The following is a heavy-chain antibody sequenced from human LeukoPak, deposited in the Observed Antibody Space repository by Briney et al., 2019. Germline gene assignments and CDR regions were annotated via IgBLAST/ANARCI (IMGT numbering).Heavy chain of an antibody. D-gene: IGHD3-3*01. V-gene: IGHV3-30*02. Sequence: PSGGSLRLSCAASGFTFNSYGIHWVRQAPGKGLEWVAFIRYDGSNEYYADSVKGRFTMSRDDSKNTLYLQMNSLRAEDTAVYYCASGAIFGVVNGYWGQGTLVTVSS. CDR3: ASGAIFGVVNGY. J-gene: IGHJ4*02. CDR1: GFTFNSYG. CDR2: IRYDGSNE.